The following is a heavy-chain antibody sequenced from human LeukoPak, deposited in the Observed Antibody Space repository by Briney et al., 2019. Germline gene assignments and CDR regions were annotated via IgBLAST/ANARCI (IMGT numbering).Heavy chain of an antibody. D-gene: IGHD3-3*01. J-gene: IGHJ4*02. CDR2: ISSSSSYI. CDR3: VTYYGFWSGYYT. V-gene: IGHV3-21*01. Sequence: PGGSLRLSCAASGFTFSSYSMNWVRQAPGKGLEWVSSISSSSSYIYYADSVKGRFTISRDNAKNSLYLQMNSLRAEDTAVYYCVTYYGFWSGYYTWGQGTLVTVSS. CDR1: GFTFSSYS.